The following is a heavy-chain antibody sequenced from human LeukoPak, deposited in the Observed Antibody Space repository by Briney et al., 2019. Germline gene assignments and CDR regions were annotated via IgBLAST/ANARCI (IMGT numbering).Heavy chain of an antibody. D-gene: IGHD1-1*01. V-gene: IGHV1-18*01. CDR3: ARDEENDFGYMDV. J-gene: IGHJ6*03. CDR2: ISAYNGNT. CDR1: GYTFTSYD. Sequence: GASVTVSCKASGYTFTSYDINWVRQATGQGLEWMGWISAYNGNTNYAQKLQGRVTMTTDTSTSTAYMELRSLRSDDTAVYYCARDEENDFGYMDVWGKGTTVTVSS.